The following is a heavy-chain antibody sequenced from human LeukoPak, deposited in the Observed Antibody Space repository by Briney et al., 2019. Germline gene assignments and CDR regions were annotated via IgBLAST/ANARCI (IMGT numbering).Heavy chain of an antibody. CDR2: ISSSSVYI. CDR3: ASRDCSSTSCYPYYFDY. J-gene: IGHJ4*02. D-gene: IGHD2-2*01. Sequence: GGSLRLSCAASGFTLSSYSMNWVRQAPGKGLEWVSSISSSSVYIYYADSVKGRFTISRDNAKNSLYLQMNSLRAEDTAVYYCASRDCSSTSCYPYYFDYWGQGTLVTVSS. V-gene: IGHV3-21*01. CDR1: GFTLSSYS.